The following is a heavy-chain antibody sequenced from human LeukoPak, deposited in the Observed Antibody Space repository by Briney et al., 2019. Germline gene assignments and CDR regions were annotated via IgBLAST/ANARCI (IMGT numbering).Heavy chain of an antibody. CDR3: ARIMVRGVIRWFDH. Sequence: ASVKVSCKASGYTFTGYYMHWVRQAPGQGLEWMGWINPNSGGTNYAQKFQGRVTMTRDTSISTAYMEMSRLRSDDTAVYYCARIMVRGVIRWFDHWGQGTLVTVSS. V-gene: IGHV1-2*02. J-gene: IGHJ5*02. D-gene: IGHD3-10*01. CDR1: GYTFTGYY. CDR2: INPNSGGT.